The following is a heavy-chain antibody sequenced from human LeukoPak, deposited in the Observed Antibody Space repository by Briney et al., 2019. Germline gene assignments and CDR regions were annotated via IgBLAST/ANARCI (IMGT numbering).Heavy chain of an antibody. Sequence: ASVKVSCRASGYTFIAYYMHWVRQAPGQGLEWMGWINPNSGGTNYAQKFQGRVTMTRDTSISTAYMDLSRLRSDDTAVYYCARGMGVLVPAATWFDPWGQGTLVTVSS. D-gene: IGHD2-2*01. V-gene: IGHV1-2*02. CDR1: GYTFIAYY. CDR2: INPNSGGT. CDR3: ARGMGVLVPAATWFDP. J-gene: IGHJ5*02.